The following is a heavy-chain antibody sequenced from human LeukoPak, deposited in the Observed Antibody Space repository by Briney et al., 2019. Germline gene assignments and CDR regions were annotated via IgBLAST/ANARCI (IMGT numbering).Heavy chain of an antibody. CDR2: INTNTGSP. J-gene: IGHJ3*02. D-gene: IGHD3-22*01. Sequence: GPSVKVSCKASGYTFTSYAMNWVRQAPGQGLEWMGWINTNTGSPTYAQGFTGRFVFSLDTSVSTAYLQISSLKAEDTAVYFCASYYDSSGYSYDAFDIWGQGTMVTVSS. CDR1: GYTFTSYA. CDR3: ASYYDSSGYSYDAFDI. V-gene: IGHV7-4-1*02.